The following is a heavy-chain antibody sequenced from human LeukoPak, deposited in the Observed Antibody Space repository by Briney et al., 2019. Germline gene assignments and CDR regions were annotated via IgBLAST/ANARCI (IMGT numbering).Heavy chain of an antibody. CDR2: ISGSGGST. Sequence: GGSLRLSCAASGFTFSSYAMSWVRQAPGKGLEWVSAISGSGGSTYYADSVKGRFTISRDNAKNSLYLQMNSLRAEDTAVYYCARDPGYDSSGYYPLDYWGQGTLVTVSS. J-gene: IGHJ4*02. D-gene: IGHD3-22*01. V-gene: IGHV3-23*01. CDR3: ARDPGYDSSGYYPLDY. CDR1: GFTFSSYA.